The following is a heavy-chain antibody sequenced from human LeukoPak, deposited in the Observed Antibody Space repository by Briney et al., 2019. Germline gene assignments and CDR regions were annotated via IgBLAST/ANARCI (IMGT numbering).Heavy chain of an antibody. CDR3: ARAPEWLIFDY. D-gene: IGHD6-19*01. CDR1: GFTFHNYA. J-gene: IGHJ4*02. V-gene: IGHV3-43*02. Sequence: GGSLRLSCAASGFTFHNYAIHWVRQAPGKGLEWVSLTSGDGITTYFADSVKGRFTISRHNSKNTLYLQMNSLRAEDTAVYYCARAPEWLIFDYWGQGTLVTVSS. CDR2: TSGDGITT.